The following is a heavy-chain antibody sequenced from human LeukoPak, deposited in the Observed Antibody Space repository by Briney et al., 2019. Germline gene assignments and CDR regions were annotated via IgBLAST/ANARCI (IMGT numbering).Heavy chain of an antibody. D-gene: IGHD2-2*02. V-gene: IGHV5-51*01. Sequence: GASLQISCKGSGSIFTSYWIGWGRQLPGKGLEWMGIIYPGDSATRYSPSFQGQVTISADKSISTAYLQWSSLKASDTAMYYCARPCCSSTTCYRSYFDYWGQGTLVTVSS. CDR2: IYPGDSAT. CDR3: ARPCCSSTTCYRSYFDY. J-gene: IGHJ4*02. CDR1: GSIFTSYW.